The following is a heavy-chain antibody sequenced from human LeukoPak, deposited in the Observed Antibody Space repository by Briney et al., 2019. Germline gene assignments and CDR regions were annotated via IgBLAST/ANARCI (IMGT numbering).Heavy chain of an antibody. D-gene: IGHD3-22*01. CDR2: ISWNSGSI. Sequence: GGSLRLSCAASGFTFDDYAMHWVRQAPGKGLEWVSGISWNSGSIGYADSVKGRFTISRDNAKNSLYLQMNSLRAEDTALYYCAKDIWNYYDSSVEYYFDYWGQGTLVTVSS. CDR1: GFTFDDYA. CDR3: AKDIWNYYDSSVEYYFDY. V-gene: IGHV3-9*01. J-gene: IGHJ4*02.